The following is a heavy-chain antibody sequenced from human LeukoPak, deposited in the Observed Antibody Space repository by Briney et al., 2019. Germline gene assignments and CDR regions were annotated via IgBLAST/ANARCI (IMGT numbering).Heavy chain of an antibody. CDR3: AKGPYYYDSSGSAAEYFQH. J-gene: IGHJ1*01. D-gene: IGHD3-22*01. Sequence: GRSLRLSCAASGFTFSSYGMHWVRQAPGKGLEWVAVISYDGSNKYYADSVKGRFTIPRDNSKNTLYLQMNSLRAEDTAVYYCAKGPYYYDSSGSAAEYFQHWGQGTLVTVSS. CDR1: GFTFSSYG. CDR2: ISYDGSNK. V-gene: IGHV3-30*18.